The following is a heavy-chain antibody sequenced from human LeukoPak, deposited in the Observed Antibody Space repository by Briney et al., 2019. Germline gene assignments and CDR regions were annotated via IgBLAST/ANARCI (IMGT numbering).Heavy chain of an antibody. CDR2: IIPIFGTA. Sequence: SVKVSCKASGGTFSSYAISWVRQAPGQGLEWMGGIIPIFGTANYAQKFQGRATITADESTSTAYMELSSLRSEDTAVYYCAAEPYSSGWYHYWGQGTLVTVSS. CDR3: AAEPYSSGWYHY. D-gene: IGHD6-19*01. V-gene: IGHV1-69*13. CDR1: GGTFSSYA. J-gene: IGHJ4*02.